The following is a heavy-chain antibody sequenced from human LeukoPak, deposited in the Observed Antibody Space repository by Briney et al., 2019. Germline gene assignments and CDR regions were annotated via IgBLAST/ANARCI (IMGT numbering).Heavy chain of an antibody. Sequence: GGSLRLSCAASGFTLSNAWMSWVRQAPGKGLEWVSYISSSGTTIYYADSVKGRFTISRDNAKNSVHLQMNSLRDDDTAVYYCARGGSYPFDYWGQGTLVTVSS. CDR1: GFTLSNAW. CDR2: ISSSGTTI. CDR3: ARGGSYPFDY. D-gene: IGHD3-16*02. J-gene: IGHJ4*02. V-gene: IGHV3-11*04.